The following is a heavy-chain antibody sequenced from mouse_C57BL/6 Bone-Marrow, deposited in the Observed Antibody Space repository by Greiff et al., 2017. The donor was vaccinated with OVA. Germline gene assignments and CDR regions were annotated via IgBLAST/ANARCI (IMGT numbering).Heavy chain of an antibody. CDR3: ARHPITTDAMDY. CDR2: ISSGGSYT. V-gene: IGHV5-6*01. Sequence: EVQGVESGGDLVKPGGSLKLSCAASGFTFSSYGMSWVRQTPDKRLEWVATISSGGSYTYYPDSVKGRFTISRDNAKNTLYLQMSSLKSEDTAMYYCARHPITTDAMDYWGQGTSVTVSS. CDR1: GFTFSSYG. J-gene: IGHJ4*01. D-gene: IGHD1-2*01.